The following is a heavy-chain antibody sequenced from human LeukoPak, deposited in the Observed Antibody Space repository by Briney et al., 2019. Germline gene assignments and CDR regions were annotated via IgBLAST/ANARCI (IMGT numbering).Heavy chain of an antibody. D-gene: IGHD5-18*01. J-gene: IGHJ4*02. CDR1: GGTFSSYA. Sequence: SVKVSCKASGGTFSSYAISWVRQAPGHGLEWMGGIIPIFGTANYAQKFQGRVTITADESTSTAYMELSSLRSEDTAVYYCARDSDGKNSYGSYFDYWGQGTLVTVSS. V-gene: IGHV1-69*13. CDR3: ARDSDGKNSYGSYFDY. CDR2: IIPIFGTA.